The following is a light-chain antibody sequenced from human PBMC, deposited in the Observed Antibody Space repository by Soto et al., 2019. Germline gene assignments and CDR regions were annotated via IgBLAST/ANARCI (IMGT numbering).Light chain of an antibody. J-gene: IGLJ2*01. CDR2: RNH. CDR3: AAWDDSLRAVV. V-gene: IGLV1-44*01. CDR1: RSNIGTYT. Sequence: QLVLTQSPSASGTPGRRVTISCSGSRSNIGTYTVNWYQQLPGTAPTLLIFRNHQRPSGVPDRVSGSKSGTSTSLAIGGPQSDDEADYYCAAWDDSLRAVVLGGGTKVTVL.